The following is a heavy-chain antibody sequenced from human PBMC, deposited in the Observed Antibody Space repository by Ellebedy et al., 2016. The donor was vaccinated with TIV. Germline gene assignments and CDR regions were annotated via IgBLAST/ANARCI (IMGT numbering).Heavy chain of an antibody. CDR2: IWYDGSNT. CDR3: ARDLALTGYYHDAFDI. V-gene: IGHV3-33*01. J-gene: IGHJ3*02. Sequence: PGGSLRLSCAASGFTSSSYGMHWVRQAPGKGLEWVAVIWYDGSNTYYADSVKGRFTISRDNSKNTLYLQLNSLRAEDTAVYYCARDLALTGYYHDAFDIWGQGTMVTVSS. D-gene: IGHD3-9*01. CDR1: GFTSSSYG.